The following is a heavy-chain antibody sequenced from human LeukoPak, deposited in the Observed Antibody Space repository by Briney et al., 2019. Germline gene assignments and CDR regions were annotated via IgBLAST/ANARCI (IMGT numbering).Heavy chain of an antibody. CDR2: INHNGNVN. D-gene: IGHD3-16*01. J-gene: IGHJ6*02. CDR1: GFTFSDYY. V-gene: IGHV3-7*03. CDR3: ARGGGLDV. Sequence: GGSLRLSCVVSGFTFSDYYMNWIRQAPGKGLEWVASINHNGNVNYYVDSVKGRFTISRDNAKNSLYLQMSNLRAEDTAVYFCARGGGLDVWGQGATVTVSS.